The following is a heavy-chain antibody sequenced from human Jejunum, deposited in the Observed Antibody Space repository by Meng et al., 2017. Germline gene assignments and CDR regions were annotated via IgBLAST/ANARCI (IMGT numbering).Heavy chain of an antibody. D-gene: IGHD6-19*01. J-gene: IGHJ4*02. CDR3: AKEAKFSSDHIDQ. Sequence: GESLKISCAVSGFTFSTYAMTWVRQVPGKGLEWVSGISGGGGQTYYADSVKGRFAISRDDSKNTLYLQMHRLRAEDTAVYYCAKEAKFSSDHIDQWGQGTLVTVSS. CDR2: ISGGGGQT. CDR1: GFTFSTYA. V-gene: IGHV3-23*01.